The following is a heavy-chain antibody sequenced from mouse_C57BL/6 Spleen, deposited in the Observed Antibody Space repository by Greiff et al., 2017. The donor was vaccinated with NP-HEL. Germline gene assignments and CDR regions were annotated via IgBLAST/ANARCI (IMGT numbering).Heavy chain of an antibody. J-gene: IGHJ1*03. CDR2: IRNKANGYTT. V-gene: IGHV7-3*01. CDR3: ARCGGSSWYFDV. CDR1: GFTFTDYY. Sequence: EVQGVESGGGLVQPGGSLSLSCAASGFTFTDYYMSWVRQPPGKALEWLGFIRNKANGYTTEYSASVKGRFTISRDNSQSILYLQMNALRAEDSATYYCARCGGSSWYFDVWGTGTTVTVSS. D-gene: IGHD1-1*01.